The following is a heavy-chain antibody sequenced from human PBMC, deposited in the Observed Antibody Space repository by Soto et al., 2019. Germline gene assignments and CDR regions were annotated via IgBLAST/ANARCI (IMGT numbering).Heavy chain of an antibody. J-gene: IGHJ4*02. CDR2: ISPHSLPV. CDR1: GFSFSDSY. V-gene: IGHV3-11*01. Sequence: GGSLRLSCAASGFSFSDSYMAWIRQTPGKGLEWVSYISPHSLPVYTAHSVKCRFSISRDNAMNSLYLQMDSLRAEDTAVYFCARGGGSSPFDFGGQGTLVTVSS. CDR3: ARGGGSSPFDF. D-gene: IGHD6-6*01.